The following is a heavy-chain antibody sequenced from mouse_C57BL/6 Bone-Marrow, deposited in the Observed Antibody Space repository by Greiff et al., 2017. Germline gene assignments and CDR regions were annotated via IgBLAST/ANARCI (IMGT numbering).Heavy chain of an antibody. V-gene: IGHV1-74*01. D-gene: IGHD4-1*01. J-gene: IGHJ1*03. CDR1: GYTFTSYW. CDR2: IHPSDSDT. Sequence: QVQLQQPGAELVKPGASVKVSCKASGYTFTSYWMHWVKQRPGQGLEWIGRIHPSDSDTNYNQKFKGKATLTVDKSSSTAYMQLSSLTSEDSAVYYCASWDGGGYWYFDVWGTGTTVTVSS. CDR3: ASWDGGGYWYFDV.